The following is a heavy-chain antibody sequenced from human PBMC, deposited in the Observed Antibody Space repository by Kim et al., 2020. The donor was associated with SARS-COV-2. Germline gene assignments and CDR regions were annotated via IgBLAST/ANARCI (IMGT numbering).Heavy chain of an antibody. CDR2: INPNSGGT. CDR1: GYTFTRYF. V-gene: IGHV1-2*02. D-gene: IGHD3-22*01. J-gene: IGHJ4*02. CDR3: ARDLVSSGYLPTGDY. Sequence: ASVKVSCKASGYTFTRYFMHWVRQAPGQGLEWMGWINPNSGGTTYAQKFQDRVTMTRDTSIDTAYMELSRLRSDDTAMYYCARDLVSSGYLPTGDYWGQGTLVTVSS.